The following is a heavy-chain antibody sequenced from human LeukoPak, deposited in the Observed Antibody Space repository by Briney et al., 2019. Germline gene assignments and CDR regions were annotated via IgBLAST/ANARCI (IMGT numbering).Heavy chain of an antibody. CDR1: GFTFSSCG. CDR2: IWYDGSKI. V-gene: IGHV3-33*01. D-gene: IGHD6-13*01. J-gene: IGHJ4*02. Sequence: GGSLRLSCAASGFTFSSCGMHWVRQAPGKGLEWVAAIWYDGSKINYADSVKGRFTISRDNSKNTLYLQMDSLRAEDTAVYYCARGIAAAAVWGQGTLVTVSS. CDR3: ARGIAAAAV.